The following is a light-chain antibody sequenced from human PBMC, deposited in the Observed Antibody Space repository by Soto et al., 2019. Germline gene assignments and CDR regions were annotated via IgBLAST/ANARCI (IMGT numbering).Light chain of an antibody. J-gene: IGKJ4*01. Sequence: IVMTHAPATLSVSPGERATVPFRASQSVRNNLAWYQQKPGQAPRLLIYGASTRATGIPARFSGSGYGTEFTLTISSLQSEDFAAYYCQQYNNWPLTFGGGTKVDIK. CDR3: QQYNNWPLT. CDR2: GAS. V-gene: IGKV3-15*01. CDR1: QSVRNN.